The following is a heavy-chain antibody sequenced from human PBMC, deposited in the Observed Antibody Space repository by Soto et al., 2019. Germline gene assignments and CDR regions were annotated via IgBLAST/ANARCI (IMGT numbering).Heavy chain of an antibody. Sequence: PGGSLRLSCAASGFTFSHYWMSWFRQAPGKGLEWVANINQDGSEHYYVDSVKGRFTNSRDNAKSSLYLQMNSLRAEDTAVYYCVRDPSSGYDYWGQGTLVTVSS. V-gene: IGHV3-7*01. CDR1: GFTFSHYW. J-gene: IGHJ4*02. CDR3: VRDPSSGYDY. D-gene: IGHD5-12*01. CDR2: INQDGSEH.